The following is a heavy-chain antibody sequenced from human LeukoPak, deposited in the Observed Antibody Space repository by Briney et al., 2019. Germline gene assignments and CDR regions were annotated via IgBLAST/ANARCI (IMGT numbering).Heavy chain of an antibody. Sequence: GGSLRLSCAASGFTFSDFYMTWISQAPGKGLEWVSYISSSGSTIYYADSVKGRFTISRDNAKNSLYLQMNSLRVEDTAVYYCAREVSPGGIHGYYYGMDVWGQGTTVTVSS. V-gene: IGHV3-11*01. J-gene: IGHJ6*02. CDR1: GFTFSDFY. CDR2: ISSSGSTI. CDR3: AREVSPGGIHGYYYGMDV. D-gene: IGHD3-16*01.